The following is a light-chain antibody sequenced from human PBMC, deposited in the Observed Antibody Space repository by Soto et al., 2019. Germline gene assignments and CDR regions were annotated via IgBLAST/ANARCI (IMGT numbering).Light chain of an antibody. V-gene: IGKV3-20*01. J-gene: IGKJ4*01. CDR3: XXXGSSPPT. CDR1: QSVYKNF. Sequence: EIVLTQSPGTLSLSPGERATLSCRASQSVYKNFLAWYQQKPGQAPSRLINGASNRATGIPDRFSGSGSGTDFSLTIDRLEPEXXAXXXXXXXGSSPPTFGGGTKVAIK. CDR2: GAS.